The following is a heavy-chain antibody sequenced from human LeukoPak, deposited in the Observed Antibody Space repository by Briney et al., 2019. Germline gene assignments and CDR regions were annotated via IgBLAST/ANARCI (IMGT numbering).Heavy chain of an antibody. Sequence: GGSLRLSCAASGFTFSSHDMHWVRQAAGKGLEWVSGFIPAGDRYYAESVKGRCTISRENAKSSLYLQMNSLRVGDTAVYYCVRGGVWGLSSNWLEAWGQGILVTVSS. V-gene: IGHV3-13*04. CDR1: GFTFSSHD. D-gene: IGHD7-27*01. J-gene: IGHJ5*02. CDR2: FIPAGDR. CDR3: VRGGVWGLSSNWLEA.